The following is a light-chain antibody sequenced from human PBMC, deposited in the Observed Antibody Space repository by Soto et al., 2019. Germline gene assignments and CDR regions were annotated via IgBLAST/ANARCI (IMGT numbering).Light chain of an antibody. CDR3: QEYNTWRTIT. CDR2: DAS. V-gene: IGKV3D-15*01. Sequence: EVVITQSPGTLSLSPGEAATLSCRASQSVSGNYLAWYQQKPGQSPRLVIYDASTRANGIPARFSGSGSGTELILTITSLQSEDSAVYYCQEYNTWRTITFGQGTRLEIK. J-gene: IGKJ5*01. CDR1: QSVSGN.